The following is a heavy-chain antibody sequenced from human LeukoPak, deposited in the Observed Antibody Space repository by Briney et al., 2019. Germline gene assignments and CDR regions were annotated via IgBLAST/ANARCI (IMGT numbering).Heavy chain of an antibody. CDR1: GGSISSYY. Sequence: AETLSLTCAVSGGSISSYYWSWVRQPPGKGLEWIWYIYYSGSTKYNPYLKSRVIISVDTSKNQFLLKLISVTAAHTALYYFAGSNYDLWSGYYGVTFDIWGPGTMVTLSP. CDR3: AGSNYDLWSGYYGVTFDI. J-gene: IGHJ3*02. D-gene: IGHD3-3*01. CDR2: IYYSGST. V-gene: IGHV4-59*01.